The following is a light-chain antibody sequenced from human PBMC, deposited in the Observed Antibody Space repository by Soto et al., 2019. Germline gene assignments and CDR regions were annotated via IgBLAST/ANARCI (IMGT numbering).Light chain of an antibody. V-gene: IGLV2-11*01. J-gene: IGLJ1*01. CDR1: SSDVRSYNY. CDR2: DVS. CDR3: CSYAGTYAF. Sequence: QSVLTQPASVSGSPGQSITISCTGISSDVRSYNYVSWYQQHPGRAPKLMIYDVSKRPSGVPDRFSGSKSGNTASLTISGLQAEDEADYYCCSYAGTYAFFGTGTKLTVL.